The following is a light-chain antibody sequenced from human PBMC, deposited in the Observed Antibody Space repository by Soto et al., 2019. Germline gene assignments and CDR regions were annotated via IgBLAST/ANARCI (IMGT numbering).Light chain of an antibody. Sequence: ETVMTQSPATLSVSPGERATLSCTARQSISNNLAWYQQKPGQAPRLIMFRTSTRATGVPARVSGSGSGTEFNITISSLQSEDCAVYYCQHYYNWTRTFGQGTKVDIK. CDR2: RTS. J-gene: IGKJ1*01. CDR1: QSISNN. V-gene: IGKV3-15*01. CDR3: QHYYNWTRT.